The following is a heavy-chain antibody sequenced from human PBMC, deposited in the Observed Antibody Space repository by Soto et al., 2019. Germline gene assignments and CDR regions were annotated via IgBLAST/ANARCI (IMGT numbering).Heavy chain of an antibody. J-gene: IGHJ4*02. V-gene: IGHV1-46*01. Sequence: QVQLVQSGAEVKKPGASVKVSCKASGYTFTTYYMHWVRQAPGQGLEWMGIISPDGGRTSYAQKFXXXXTXXRDTSTSTVYMELSSLRSEDTAVYYCATRDPGHYWGQGTLVTVSS. CDR1: GYTFTTYY. CDR2: ISPDGGRT. CDR3: ATRDPGHY.